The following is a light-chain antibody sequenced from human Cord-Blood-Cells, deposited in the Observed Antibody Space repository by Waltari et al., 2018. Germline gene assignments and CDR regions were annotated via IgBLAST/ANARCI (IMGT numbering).Light chain of an antibody. Sequence: EIVMTQSPATLSVSPGERATLSCRASQSVSSNLAWYQQKPGQAPRLLIYGASTMHTGLPVMFSRSGYRTGLPLTINSPQSEDFAVYYCHQYTNWPWPFRQGTKVEI. CDR1: QSVSSN. J-gene: IGKJ1*01. CDR3: HQYTNWPWP. CDR2: GAS. V-gene: IGKV3-15*01.